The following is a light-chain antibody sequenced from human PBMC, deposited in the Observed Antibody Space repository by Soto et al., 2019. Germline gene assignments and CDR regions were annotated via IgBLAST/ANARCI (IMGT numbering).Light chain of an antibody. CDR1: QSLLHITGETF. CDR2: EVS. CDR3: MQSTQLPPT. J-gene: IGKJ5*01. Sequence: LMTQSPLSLSVTPGQPASISCKSSQSLLHITGETFLFWYLQKPGQSPQLLIYEVSTRVSGVPDRFSGSGSGTDFTLEISRVETDDVGIYYCMQSTQLPPTFGQGTRLEIK. V-gene: IGKV2D-29*02.